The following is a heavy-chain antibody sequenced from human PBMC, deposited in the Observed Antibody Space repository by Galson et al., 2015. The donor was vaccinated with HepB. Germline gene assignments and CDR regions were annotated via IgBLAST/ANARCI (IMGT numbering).Heavy chain of an antibody. CDR2: IYPGDSDT. Sequence: QSGAEVKKPGESLKISCKGSGYSFTSYWIGWVRQMPGKGLEWMGIIYPGDSDTRYSPSFQGQVTISADKSISTAYLQWSSLKASDTAMYYCARRQSPDIVVVPAAILFAFDIWGQGTMVTVSS. CDR1: GYSFTSYW. D-gene: IGHD2-2*01. J-gene: IGHJ3*02. V-gene: IGHV5-51*01. CDR3: ARRQSPDIVVVPAAILFAFDI.